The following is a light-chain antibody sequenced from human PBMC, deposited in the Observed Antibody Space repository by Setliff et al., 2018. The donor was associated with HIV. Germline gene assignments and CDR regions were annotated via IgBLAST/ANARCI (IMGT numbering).Light chain of an antibody. Sequence: QSVLTQPRSVSGSPGQSVTISCTGSSSDVGGYKYVSWYQQHPGEAPKLMIYDVSKRPSGAPDRFSGSKSGNTASLTISGLQAEDEADYYCCSYAGSYPYVFGTGTKAPS. CDR1: SSDVGGYKY. CDR2: DVS. V-gene: IGLV2-11*01. J-gene: IGLJ1*01. CDR3: CSYAGSYPYV.